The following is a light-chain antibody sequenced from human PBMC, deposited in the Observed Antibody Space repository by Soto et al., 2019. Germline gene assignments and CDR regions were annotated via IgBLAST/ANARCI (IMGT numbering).Light chain of an antibody. V-gene: IGKV3D-20*01. J-gene: IGKJ2*01. Sequence: EIVLTQSPATLSLSPGERATLSCGASQSVSGSYLAWYQQKPGLAPRLLIYDASSRATGIPDRFSGSGSGTDFTLTIIRLEPEDFAVYYCQHYCSSPYTFGQGTKLDIK. CDR3: QHYCSSPYT. CDR1: QSVSGSY. CDR2: DAS.